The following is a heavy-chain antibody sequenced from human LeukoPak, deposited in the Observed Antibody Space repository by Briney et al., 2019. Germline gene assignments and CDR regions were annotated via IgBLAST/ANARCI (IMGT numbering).Heavy chain of an antibody. V-gene: IGHV3-30*02. CDR3: ATSCSGTSCFEPHPWYYFDY. D-gene: IGHD2-2*01. CDR2: IRYDGSNK. J-gene: IGHJ4*02. Sequence: GGSLRLSCAASGFTFSSYGMHWVRQAPGKGLEWVAFIRYDGSNKYYADSVKGRFTISRDNSKNTLYLQMNSLRAEDTAVYYCATSCSGTSCFEPHPWYYFDYWGQGTLVTVSS. CDR1: GFTFSSYG.